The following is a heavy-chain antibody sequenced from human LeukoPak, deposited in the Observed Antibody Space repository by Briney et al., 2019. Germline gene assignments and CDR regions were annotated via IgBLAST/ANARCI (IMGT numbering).Heavy chain of an antibody. Sequence: SETLSLTCTVSGGSISSSSYYWGWIRQPPGKGLEWIGSIYYSGSTYYNPSLKSRVTISVDTSKNQFSLKLSSVTAADTAGYYCARGMAGGSYWGGGYFDYWGQGTLVTVSS. CDR3: ARGMAGGSYWGGGYFDY. J-gene: IGHJ4*02. V-gene: IGHV4-39*07. D-gene: IGHD1-26*01. CDR1: GGSISSSSYY. CDR2: IYYSGST.